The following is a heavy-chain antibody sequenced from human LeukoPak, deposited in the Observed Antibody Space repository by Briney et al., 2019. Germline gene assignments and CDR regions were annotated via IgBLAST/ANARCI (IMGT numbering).Heavy chain of an antibody. V-gene: IGHV3-30*02. J-gene: IGHJ5*01. CDR2: IRNDGSFE. Sequence: GASLSLSCPASGFTFSDYGMHWVRQAPGEGLEWVTFIRNDGSFEYYPDSVKGRFTISKDNSRNALLIQMHSLRAEDTAVYYCAKGGSPSHNWFNSWGQGTLVTVSS. CDR3: AKGGSPSHNWFNS. D-gene: IGHD2-15*01. CDR1: GFTFSDYG.